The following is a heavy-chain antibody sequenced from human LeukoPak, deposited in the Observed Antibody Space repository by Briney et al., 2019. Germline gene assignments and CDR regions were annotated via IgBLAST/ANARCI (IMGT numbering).Heavy chain of an antibody. J-gene: IGHJ5*02. V-gene: IGHV1-3*01. CDR1: GGTFSSYA. D-gene: IGHD3-9*01. CDR2: INGDNGNT. CDR3: ARAPYDILTGYSLNWFDP. Sequence: ASVKVSCKASGGTFSSYAISWVRQAPGQGLEWMGWINGDNGNTKYSQKFQGRVTITRDTSAYTAYMELKSLSSADTAVYFCARAPYDILTGYSLNWFDPWGQGTLVTVSS.